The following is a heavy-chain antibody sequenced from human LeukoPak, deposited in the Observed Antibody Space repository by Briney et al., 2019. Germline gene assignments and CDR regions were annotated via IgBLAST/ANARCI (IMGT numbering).Heavy chain of an antibody. J-gene: IGHJ4*02. Sequence: SETLSLTCTVSGASVGSAGYYWSWIRQPPGGGLEWIGYIYYISNTNYNPSLKSRVTISVDTSKNQFSLKLSSVTAADTAVYYCARKAVTSSAFDYWGQGTLVTVSS. D-gene: IGHD4-17*01. V-gene: IGHV4-61*08. CDR1: GASVGSAGYY. CDR3: ARKAVTSSAFDY. CDR2: IYYISNT.